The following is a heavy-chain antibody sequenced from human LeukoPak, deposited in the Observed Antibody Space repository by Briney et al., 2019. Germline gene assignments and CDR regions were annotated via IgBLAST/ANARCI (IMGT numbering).Heavy chain of an antibody. Sequence: ASVKVSCKASGYTFTDYNMHWVRQAPGQGLEWMGWINPYSGVTNYAQKFQARVTMTRDTSIRTAYMEMSSLESEDTAVYYRARGGCSSTSCYAYDFWGQGTLVTVSS. CDR1: GYTFTDYN. CDR2: INPYSGVT. CDR3: ARGGCSSTSCYAYDF. J-gene: IGHJ4*02. V-gene: IGHV1-2*02. D-gene: IGHD2-2*01.